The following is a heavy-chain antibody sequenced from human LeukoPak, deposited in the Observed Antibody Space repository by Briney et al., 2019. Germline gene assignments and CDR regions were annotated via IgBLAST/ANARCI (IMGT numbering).Heavy chain of an antibody. D-gene: IGHD3-22*01. V-gene: IGHV3-23*01. CDR1: GFTFSSYG. Sequence: GGSLRLSCAASGFTFSSYGMHWVRQAPGKGLEWVSAISGSGGSTYYADSVKGRFTISRDNSKNTLYLQMNSLRAEDTAVYYCAKGTYYYDSSGYYYVSFFDYWGQGTLVTVSS. CDR3: AKGTYYYDSSGYYYVSFFDY. CDR2: ISGSGGST. J-gene: IGHJ4*02.